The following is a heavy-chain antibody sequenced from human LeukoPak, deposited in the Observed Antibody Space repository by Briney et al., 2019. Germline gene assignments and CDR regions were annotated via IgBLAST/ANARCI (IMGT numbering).Heavy chain of an antibody. Sequence: GESLKISCKGSGYSFTNYWIGWVRQMPGKGLEWMGIIYPGDSDTRYSPSFQGQVTISADKSISTAYLQWSSLKASDTAMYYCASTTYSSSSAFDYWGQGTLVTVSS. CDR3: ASTTYSSSSAFDY. V-gene: IGHV5-51*01. CDR1: GYSFTNYW. D-gene: IGHD6-6*01. CDR2: IYPGDSDT. J-gene: IGHJ4*02.